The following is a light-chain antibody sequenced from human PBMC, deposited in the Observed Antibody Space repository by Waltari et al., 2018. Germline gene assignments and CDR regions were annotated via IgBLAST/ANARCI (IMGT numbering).Light chain of an antibody. CDR1: SSNIGSNT. J-gene: IGLJ1*01. CDR2: TND. V-gene: IGLV1-44*01. CDR3: AAWDDSLNGFYV. Sequence: QSVLTQPPSASGTPGQRVTISCSGSSSNIGSNTVNWYQHLPGTAPKLLVYTNDQRPSGVPDGFSGYKSGPSASLAISGLQSEDEAAYYCAAWDDSLNGFYVFGTGTKVTVL.